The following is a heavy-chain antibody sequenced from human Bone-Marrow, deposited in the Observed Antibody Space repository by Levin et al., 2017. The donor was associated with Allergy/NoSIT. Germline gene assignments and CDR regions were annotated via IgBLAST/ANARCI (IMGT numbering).Heavy chain of an antibody. D-gene: IGHD3-3*01. V-gene: IGHV4-59*01. J-gene: IGHJ4*02. Sequence: SETLSLTCTVSGGSISSYYWGWIRQPPGKGLEWIAYISYSGTTKYKPSLKSRVTISIDTSKNQISLKVSSVTAADTAVYFCARVYYDFWSGWDWGQGTLVTVSS. CDR2: ISYSGTT. CDR3: ARVYYDFWSGWD. CDR1: GGSISSYY.